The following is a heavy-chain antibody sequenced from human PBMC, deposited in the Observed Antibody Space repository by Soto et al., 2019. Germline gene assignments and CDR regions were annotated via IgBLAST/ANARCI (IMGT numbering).Heavy chain of an antibody. D-gene: IGHD3-16*01. V-gene: IGHV1-8*01. CDR3: ARECAQGGHYDYINRPRDAFDI. CDR1: GYTFTSYD. CDR2: MNPNSGNT. J-gene: IGHJ3*02. Sequence: ASVKVSCKASGYTFTSYDINWVRQATGQGLEWMGWMNPNSGNTGYAQKFQGRVTMTTNTSMSTAYMELSSLRSDDTAVYYCARECAQGGHYDYINRPRDAFDIWGQGTMVTVSS.